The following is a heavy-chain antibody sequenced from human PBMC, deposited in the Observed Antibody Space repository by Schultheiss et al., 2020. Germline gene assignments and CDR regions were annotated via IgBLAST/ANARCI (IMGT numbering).Heavy chain of an antibody. CDR1: GFTFSDYY. CDR2: ISSSSSTI. J-gene: IGHJ6*01. CDR3: GKDLGIAEYGMSV. Sequence: GGSLILSCAASGFTFSDYYMSWVRQAPGKGLKWVTAISSSSSTIYYADSVKGRFTISRDNAKNSLYLQMNSLRAEDTAVYYCGKDLGIAEYGMSVCGQGTTVTVSS. V-gene: IGHV3-11*04. D-gene: IGHD6-13*01.